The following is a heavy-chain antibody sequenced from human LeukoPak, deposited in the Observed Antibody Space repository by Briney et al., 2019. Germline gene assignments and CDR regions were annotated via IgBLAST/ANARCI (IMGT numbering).Heavy chain of an antibody. J-gene: IGHJ4*02. CDR1: GGTFSSYA. CDR3: ARDTGDPGYFDY. Sequence: ASAKVSCKASGGTFSSYAISWVRQAPGQGLEWMGRIIPIFGTANYAQKFQGRVTITTDESTSTAYMELSSLRSEDTAVYYCARDTGDPGYFDYWGQGTLVTVSS. V-gene: IGHV1-69*05. D-gene: IGHD7-27*01. CDR2: IIPIFGTA.